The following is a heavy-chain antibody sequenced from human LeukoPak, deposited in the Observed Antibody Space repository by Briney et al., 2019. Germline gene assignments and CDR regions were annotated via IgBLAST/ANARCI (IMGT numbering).Heavy chain of an antibody. CDR2: IYYSGST. Sequence: SETLSLTCTVSAGSVITYYWAWFRQPPGKGLEWIGYIYYSGSTNYNPSLKSRVTISVDTSKNQFSLKLSSVTAADTAVYYCARHAATGTTSSLRFDPWGQGTLVTVSS. J-gene: IGHJ5*02. V-gene: IGHV4-59*08. CDR3: ARHAATGTTSSLRFDP. D-gene: IGHD4-17*01. CDR1: AGSVITYY.